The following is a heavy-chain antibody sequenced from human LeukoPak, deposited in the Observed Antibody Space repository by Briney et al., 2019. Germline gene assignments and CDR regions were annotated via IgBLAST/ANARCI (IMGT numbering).Heavy chain of an antibody. V-gene: IGHV4-59*01. J-gene: IGHJ6*02. Sequence: SQTLSLTCTVSGGSISSYYWSWIRQPPGKGLEWIGYIYYSGSTNYNPSLKSRVTISVDTSKNQFSLKLSSVTAADTAVYYCARVPYCSSTSCYGAPRSYGMDVWGQGTTVTVSS. CDR2: IYYSGST. CDR1: GGSISSYY. CDR3: ARVPYCSSTSCYGAPRSYGMDV. D-gene: IGHD2-2*01.